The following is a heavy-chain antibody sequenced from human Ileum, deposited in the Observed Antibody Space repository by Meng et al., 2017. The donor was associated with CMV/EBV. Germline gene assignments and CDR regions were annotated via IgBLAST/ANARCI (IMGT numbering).Heavy chain of an antibody. CDR2: ISYVDFT. V-gene: IGHV4-59*02. CDR1: GASVSENY. J-gene: IGHJ4*02. Sequence: SEPLSLTCTVSGASVSENYCSWIRQSPGRGLEWIGYISYVDFTNYNPSLKSRVSISVDTSKNQCSLILKSMSAADAAVYYCARGSGYSIYDDWGQGTLVTVSS. D-gene: IGHD4-11*01. CDR3: ARGSGYSIYDD.